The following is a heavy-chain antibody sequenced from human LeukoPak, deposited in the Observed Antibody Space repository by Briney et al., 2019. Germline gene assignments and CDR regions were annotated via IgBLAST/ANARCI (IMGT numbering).Heavy chain of an antibody. CDR2: IKEDGTRD. V-gene: IGHV3-7*01. J-gene: IGHJ4*02. CDR3: PRDPKGGYFDL. Sequence: GGSLRLSCAASGFTFNTYWMSWVRQAPGKGLEWLANIKEDGTRDYYVESVKGRFTISKDNAKTSLYLQLRSLRAEHTAASPSPRDPKGGYFDLWGQGTLVTVSP. CDR1: GFTFNTYW.